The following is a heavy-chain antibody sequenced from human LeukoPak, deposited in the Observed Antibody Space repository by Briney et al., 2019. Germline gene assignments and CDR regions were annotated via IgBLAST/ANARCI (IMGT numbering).Heavy chain of an antibody. Sequence: GGSLRLSCTASGFTFGDYAMSWVRQAPGKGLEWVGFIRSKAYGGTTEYAASVKGRFTISRDDSKSIAYLQMNSLKTEDTAVSYCTRDHWNDYVWGSYRHSLYYFDYWGQGTLVTVSS. J-gene: IGHJ4*02. CDR3: TRDHWNDYVWGSYRHSLYYFDY. CDR1: GFTFGDYA. CDR2: IRSKAYGGTT. D-gene: IGHD3-16*02. V-gene: IGHV3-49*04.